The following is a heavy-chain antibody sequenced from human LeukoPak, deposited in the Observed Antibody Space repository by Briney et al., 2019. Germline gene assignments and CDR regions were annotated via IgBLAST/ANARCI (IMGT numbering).Heavy chain of an antibody. V-gene: IGHV3-23*01. Sequence: GGSLRLSCAASGFTFSSYGMHWVRQAPGKGLEWVSAISGSGGSTYYADSVKGRSTISRDNSKNTLYLQMNSLRAEDTAVYYCAKVGGIRFLEGGDVWGKGTTVTVSS. CDR1: GFTFSSYG. D-gene: IGHD3-3*01. J-gene: IGHJ6*04. CDR2: ISGSGGST. CDR3: AKVGGIRFLEGGDV.